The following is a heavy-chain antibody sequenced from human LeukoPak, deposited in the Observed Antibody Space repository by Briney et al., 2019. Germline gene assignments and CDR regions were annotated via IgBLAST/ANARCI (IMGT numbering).Heavy chain of an antibody. CDR2: SRNEGHSYST. D-gene: IGHD3-10*01. Sequence: GGSLRLSCVVSGFSFSDHYMDWVRQAPGKGLEWIGRSRNEGHSYSTDFAASVRGRAALSRDHSRDSLYLQINSLRTDDTAVYYCVALLRGIGYWGQGTLVTVSS. J-gene: IGHJ4*02. CDR3: VALLRGIGY. V-gene: IGHV3-72*01. CDR1: GFSFSDHY.